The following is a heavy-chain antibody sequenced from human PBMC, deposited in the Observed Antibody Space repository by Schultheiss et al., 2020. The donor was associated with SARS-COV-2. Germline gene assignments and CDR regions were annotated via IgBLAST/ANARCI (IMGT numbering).Heavy chain of an antibody. V-gene: IGHV4-61*02. D-gene: IGHD2-21*01. CDR1: GGSISSGSYY. CDR2: IYTSGST. Sequence: SQTLSLTCTVSGGSISSGSYYWSWIRQPAGKGLEWIGRIYTSGSTYYNPSLKSRVTMSVDTSRNQFSLNLSSVTAADTAVYYCARDFVVGARSGWFDPWGQGTLVTVSS. CDR3: ARDFVVGARSGWFDP. J-gene: IGHJ5*02.